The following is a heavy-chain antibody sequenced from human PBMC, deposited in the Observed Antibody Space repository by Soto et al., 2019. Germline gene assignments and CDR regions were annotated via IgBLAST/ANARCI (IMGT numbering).Heavy chain of an antibody. CDR1: GFTFSSYG. CDR3: ASRGTAMVKGMDV. V-gene: IGHV3-33*01. J-gene: IGHJ6*02. Sequence: QVQLVESGGGVVQPGRSLRLSCAASGFTFSSYGMHWVRQAPGKGLEWVAVIWYDGSNKYYADSVKGRFTISRDNSKNTLYLQMNSLRAEDTAVYYCASRGTAMVKGMDVWGQGTTVTVSS. CDR2: IWYDGSNK. D-gene: IGHD5-18*01.